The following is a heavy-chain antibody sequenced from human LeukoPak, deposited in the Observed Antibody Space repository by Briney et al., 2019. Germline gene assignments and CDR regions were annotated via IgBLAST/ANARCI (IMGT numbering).Heavy chain of an antibody. CDR2: ISYDGSNK. CDR3: AREPYSSGWYFSYYFDY. CDR1: GFTFSNYA. J-gene: IGHJ4*02. V-gene: IGHV3-30-3*01. D-gene: IGHD6-19*01. Sequence: GGSLRLSYAASGFTFSNYAMHWVRQAPGKGLEWVAVISYDGSNKYYADSVKGRFTISRDNSKNTLYLQMNSLRAEDTAVYYCAREPYSSGWYFSYYFDYWGQGTLVTVSS.